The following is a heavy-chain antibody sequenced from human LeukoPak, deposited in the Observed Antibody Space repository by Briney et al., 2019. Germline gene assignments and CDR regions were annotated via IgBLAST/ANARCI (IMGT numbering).Heavy chain of an antibody. D-gene: IGHD3-9*01. Sequence: SETLSLTCTVSGGSISSYYWSWIRQPPGKGLEWIGYIYYSGSTYYNPSLKSRVTISVDTSKNQFSLKLSSVTAADTAVYYCAREGVSDILTGLHWGQGTLVTVSS. CDR3: AREGVSDILTGLH. CDR2: IYYSGST. V-gene: IGHV4-59*12. J-gene: IGHJ4*02. CDR1: GGSISSYY.